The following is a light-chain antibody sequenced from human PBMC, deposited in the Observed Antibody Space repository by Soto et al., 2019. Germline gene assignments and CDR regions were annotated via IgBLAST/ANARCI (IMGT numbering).Light chain of an antibody. J-gene: IGKJ4*01. CDR3: QQSYSTPLT. CDR2: ATS. V-gene: IGKV1-39*01. CDR1: QSIRSY. Sequence: DIQMTQSPSSLSASVGDRVTITCRASQSIRSYLNWYQQKPGKAPKLLIYATSSLQSGVPSRFSCSGSGTDFTLTISSLQPEDFATYYCQQSYSTPLTFGGGTKVDIK.